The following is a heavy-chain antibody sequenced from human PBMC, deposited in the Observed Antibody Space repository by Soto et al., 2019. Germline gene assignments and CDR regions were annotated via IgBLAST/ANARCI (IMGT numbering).Heavy chain of an antibody. CDR3: VRDLGCISTSCHAHFDF. CDR1: GFNFTNYA. J-gene: IGHJ4*02. Sequence: GGSLRLSCAASGFNFTNYAMHWIRQAPGKGLEWVAVISSDGSTQHFADTVKGRFTFSRDNSKKSVYLQMNSLRDEDTAVYYCVRDLGCISTSCHAHFDFWGQGTLVTVSS. CDR2: ISSDGSTQ. V-gene: IGHV3-30-3*01. D-gene: IGHD2-2*01.